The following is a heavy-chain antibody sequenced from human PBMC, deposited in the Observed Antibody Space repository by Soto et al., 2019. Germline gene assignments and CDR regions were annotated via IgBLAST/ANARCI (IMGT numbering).Heavy chain of an antibody. CDR1: GFTFDDYG. J-gene: IGHJ4*02. D-gene: IGHD3-10*01. V-gene: IGHV3-20*04. CDR2: INWNGGST. Sequence: EVQLVESGGGVVRPGGSLRLSCAASGFTFDDYGMSWVRQAPGKGLEWVSGINWNGGSTGYADSVKGRFTISRDNAKNSLDLQMNSLRAADTALYYCARDPYGSGSYKVGMGYWGQGTLVTVSS. CDR3: ARDPYGSGSYKVGMGY.